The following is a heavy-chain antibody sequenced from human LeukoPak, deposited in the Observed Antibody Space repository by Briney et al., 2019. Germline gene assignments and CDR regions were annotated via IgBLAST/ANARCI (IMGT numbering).Heavy chain of an antibody. CDR2: IYYCGST. D-gene: IGHD6-19*01. CDR3: ARDVSGWYVFYI. J-gene: IGHJ3*02. V-gene: IGHV4-59*13. CDR1: GRSISSYY. Sequence: RTSETLSLTCSVSGRSISSYYWRWIRQPRGKGLEWIGYIYYCGSTNYNPSLQRRVTISVDTSKNQCSLELSSVTAGDTAVSYCARDVSGWYVFYIWGQRTMVTASS.